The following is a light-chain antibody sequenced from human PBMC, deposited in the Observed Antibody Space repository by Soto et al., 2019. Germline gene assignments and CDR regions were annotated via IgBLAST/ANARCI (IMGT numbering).Light chain of an antibody. CDR2: EVS. V-gene: IGLV2-14*01. Sequence: QSALTQPAYVYGSPGQSITISCTGTSSDVGGFNYVSWYQQHPGKAPKVMIYEVSNRPSGVSNRFSGSKSGNTASLTISGLQAEDEADYYCTSYTSTALRVFGGGTKVTVL. CDR1: SSDVGGFNY. CDR3: TSYTSTALRV. J-gene: IGLJ3*02.